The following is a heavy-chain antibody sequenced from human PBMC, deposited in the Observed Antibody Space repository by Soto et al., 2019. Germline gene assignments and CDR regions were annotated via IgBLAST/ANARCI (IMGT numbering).Heavy chain of an antibody. V-gene: IGHV1-69*13. CDR3: ASAYSSSPQYYYYYGMDV. J-gene: IGHJ6*02. D-gene: IGHD6-6*01. CDR1: GGTFSSYA. Sequence: SVKVSCKASGGTFSSYAISWVRQAPGQGLEWMGGIIPIFGTANYAQKFQGRVTITADESTSTAYMELSSLRSEDTAVYYCASAYSSSPQYYYYYGMDVWGQGTTVTVSS. CDR2: IIPIFGTA.